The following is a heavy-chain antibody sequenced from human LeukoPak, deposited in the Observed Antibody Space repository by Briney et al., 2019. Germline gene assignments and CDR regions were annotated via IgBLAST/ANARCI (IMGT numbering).Heavy chain of an antibody. CDR2: ISSSGSTI. CDR1: GFTFSSYE. J-gene: IGHJ6*02. Sequence: PGGSLRLSCAASGFTFSSYEMNWVRQAPGKGLEWVSYISSSGSTIYYADSVKGRFTISRDNAKNSLYLQMNSLRAEDTAVYYCARGHTMIVPYYYYGMDVWGQETTVTVSS. CDR3: ARGHTMIVPYYYYGMDV. V-gene: IGHV3-48*03. D-gene: IGHD3-22*01.